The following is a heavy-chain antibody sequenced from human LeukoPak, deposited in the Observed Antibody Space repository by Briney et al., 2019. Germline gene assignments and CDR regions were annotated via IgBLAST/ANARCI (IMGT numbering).Heavy chain of an antibody. D-gene: IGHD3-10*01. CDR1: GFTFDDYA. CDR2: ISWNSGSI. Sequence: GRSLRLSCAASGFTFDDYAMHWVRPAPGKGLEWVSGISWNSGSIGYADSVKGRFTISRDNAKNSLYLQMNSLRAEDTALYYCAKDSGYLGELNWFDPWGQGTLVTVSS. CDR3: AKDSGYLGELNWFDP. J-gene: IGHJ5*02. V-gene: IGHV3-9*01.